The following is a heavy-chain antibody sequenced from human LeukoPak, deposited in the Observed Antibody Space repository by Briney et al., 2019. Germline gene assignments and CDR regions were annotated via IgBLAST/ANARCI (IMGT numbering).Heavy chain of an antibody. D-gene: IGHD3-22*01. J-gene: IGHJ4*02. CDR1: GFTFSSYE. CDR2: ISSSGSTI. CDR3: ARDLSYYYDSSGYAH. Sequence: PGGSLRLSCAASGFTFSSYEMNWVRQAPGKGLEWVSYISSSGSTIYYADSVKGRFTISRDNAKNSLYLQMNSLRAEDTAVYYCARDLSYYYDSSGYAHWGQGTLVTVSS. V-gene: IGHV3-48*03.